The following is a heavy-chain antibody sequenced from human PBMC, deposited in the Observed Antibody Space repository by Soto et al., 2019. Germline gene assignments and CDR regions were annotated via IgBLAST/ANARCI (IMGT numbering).Heavy chain of an antibody. J-gene: IGHJ6*02. Sequence: SSVKVSCKAFGGTFSSYAISWVRQAPGQGLEWMGGIIPVCGTADDAHKFQGRVTITADESTSTAYMELSSLRSEDTAVYYCARGEHYYYYGMDVWGQGTTVTVSS. CDR2: IIPVCGTA. CDR1: GGTFSSYA. V-gene: IGHV1-69*13. CDR3: ARGEHYYYYGMDV. D-gene: IGHD1-26*01.